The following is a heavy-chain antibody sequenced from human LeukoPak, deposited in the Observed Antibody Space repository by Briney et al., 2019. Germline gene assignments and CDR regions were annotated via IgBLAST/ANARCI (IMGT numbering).Heavy chain of an antibody. CDR2: IYSGGST. D-gene: IGHD6-19*01. Sequence: GGSLRLSGASSGFTVSSNYMSWVRQAPGKRLEWVSVIYSGGSTYYAESVKGRFTISRDNSKDTLYLQMNSPRAEDTAVYYCARVWYSSGLNWFDPWGQGTLVTVSS. CDR3: ARVWYSSGLNWFDP. J-gene: IGHJ5*02. V-gene: IGHV3-53*01. CDR1: GFTVSSNY.